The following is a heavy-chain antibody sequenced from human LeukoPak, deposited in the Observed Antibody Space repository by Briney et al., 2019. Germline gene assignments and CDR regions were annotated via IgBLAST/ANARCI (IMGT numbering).Heavy chain of an antibody. D-gene: IGHD6-13*01. CDR3: ALYRSSRDYYYYYMDV. V-gene: IGHV4-59*01. CDR1: GGSINSNY. Sequence: SETLSLTCTVSGGSINSNYWSWIRQPPGKGLGWIGYIYYSGSTNYNPSLQSRVTISVDTSKNQFSLRLRSVTAADTAVYYCALYRSSRDYYYYYMDVWGKGTTVTVSS. CDR2: IYYSGST. J-gene: IGHJ6*03.